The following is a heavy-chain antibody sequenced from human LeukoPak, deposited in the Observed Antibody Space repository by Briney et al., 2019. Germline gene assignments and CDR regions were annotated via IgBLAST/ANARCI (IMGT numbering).Heavy chain of an antibody. V-gene: IGHV4-59*01. CDR1: GGSLSSYY. D-gene: IGHD5-18*01. J-gene: IGHJ4*02. CDR3: ARIRNIQLWSFDY. Sequence: SETLSLTCTVSGGSLSSYYWSWIRQPPGKGLEWIGYIYYSGSTNYNPSLKSRVTISVDTSKNQFSLKLSSVTAADTAVYYCARIRNIQLWSFDYWGQGTLVTVSS. CDR2: IYYSGST.